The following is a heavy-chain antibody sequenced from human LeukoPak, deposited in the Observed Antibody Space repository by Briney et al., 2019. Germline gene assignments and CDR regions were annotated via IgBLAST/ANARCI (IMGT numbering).Heavy chain of an antibody. D-gene: IGHD5/OR15-5a*01. CDR2: IIPIFGTA. Sequence: SVKVSCKASGGTSSSYAISWVRQAPGQGLEWMGGIIPIFGTANYAQKFQGRVTITADESTSTAYMELGSLRSEDTAVYYCARASLARGAPYHYGMDVWGQGTTVTVSS. CDR1: GGTSSSYA. V-gene: IGHV1-69*13. J-gene: IGHJ6*02. CDR3: ARASLARGAPYHYGMDV.